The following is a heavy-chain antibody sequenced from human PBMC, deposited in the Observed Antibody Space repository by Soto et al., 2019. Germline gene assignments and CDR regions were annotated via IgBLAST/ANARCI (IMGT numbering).Heavy chain of an antibody. Sequence: QVQLVQSGAEVKKPGSSVRVSCKASGDTSDSFSISWVRQAPGQGLEWMGGIIPMFGTGNYAQKFQGRLTITAEESTGTSYMDLKSLRSEDTAVYFCARENRDDNSGWYSSSDWFDPWGQGTLVTVSS. CDR3: ARENRDDNSGWYSSSDWFDP. V-gene: IGHV1-69*01. D-gene: IGHD6-19*01. CDR1: GDTSDSFS. CDR2: IIPMFGTG. J-gene: IGHJ5*02.